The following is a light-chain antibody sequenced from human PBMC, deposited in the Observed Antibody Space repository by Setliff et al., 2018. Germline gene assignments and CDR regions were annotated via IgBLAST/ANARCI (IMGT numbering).Light chain of an antibody. Sequence: QSALTQPASVSGSPGQSITTSCSGTSSDVGSYDFVSWYQQHPGKAPKLLLSDVNNRPSGVSGRFSGSKSGNTASLTISGLQAEDEAVYYCSSNTNSATLFVFGGGTKVTVL. CDR2: DVN. J-gene: IGLJ2*01. V-gene: IGLV2-14*03. CDR1: SSDVGSYDF. CDR3: SSNTNSATLFV.